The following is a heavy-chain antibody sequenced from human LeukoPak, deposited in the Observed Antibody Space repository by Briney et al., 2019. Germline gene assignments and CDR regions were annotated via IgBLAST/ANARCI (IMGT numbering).Heavy chain of an antibody. V-gene: IGHV4-59*01. D-gene: IGHD3-16*01. Sequence: SETLSLTCTVSGGSISSYYWSWIRQPPGKGLEWIGCIYYSGSTNYNPSFKSRVTISVDTSKNQFSLKLSSVTAADTAVYYCARDLGGYTHFDYWGQGTLVTVSS. J-gene: IGHJ4*02. CDR2: IYYSGST. CDR3: ARDLGGYTHFDY. CDR1: GGSISSYY.